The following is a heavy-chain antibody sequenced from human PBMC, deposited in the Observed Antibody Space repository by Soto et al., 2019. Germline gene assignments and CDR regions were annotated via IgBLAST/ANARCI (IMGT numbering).Heavy chain of an antibody. CDR3: ARDPLWGTAMVLWYFDL. V-gene: IGHV3-30-3*01. Sequence: QVQLVESGGGVVQPGRSLRLSCAASGFTFSSYAMHWVRQAPGKGLEWVAVISYDGSNKYYADSVKGRFTISRDNSKSTLSLQMHTYRAEDTAVYYCARDPLWGTAMVLWYFDLWGRGTLVTVSS. CDR2: ISYDGSNK. D-gene: IGHD5-18*01. CDR1: GFTFSSYA. J-gene: IGHJ2*01.